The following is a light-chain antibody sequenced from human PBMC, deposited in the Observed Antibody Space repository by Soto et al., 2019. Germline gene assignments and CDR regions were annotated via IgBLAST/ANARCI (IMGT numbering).Light chain of an antibody. J-gene: IGKJ5*01. V-gene: IGKV3-20*01. CDR3: QQYGSSPPIT. Sequence: EIVLTQAPGTLSLSPGERGTLSCRASQSVSSSFLAWYQQKPGQAPSLLIYGTSSRATGIPDRFSGSGSGTDFTLTISRLEPEDVAVYYCQQYGSSPPITFGQGTRLEIK. CDR1: QSVSSSF. CDR2: GTS.